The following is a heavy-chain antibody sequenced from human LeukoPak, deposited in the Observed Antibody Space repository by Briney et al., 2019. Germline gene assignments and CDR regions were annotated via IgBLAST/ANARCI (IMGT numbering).Heavy chain of an antibody. Sequence: SETLSLTCTVSGASISSSGYYWGWVRQPPGRGLEGIGSKSYSGTTWYNPSLKSRVPISADTRESHLSLKLPSVPPADTAIYYCANRGIYGYFDHWGQGTLVTVSS. D-gene: IGHD4-17*01. CDR1: GASISSSGYY. CDR2: KSYSGTT. CDR3: ANRGIYGYFDH. V-gene: IGHV4-39*02. J-gene: IGHJ4*02.